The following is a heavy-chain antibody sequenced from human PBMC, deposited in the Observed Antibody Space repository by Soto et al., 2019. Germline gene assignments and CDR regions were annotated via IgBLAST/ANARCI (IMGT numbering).Heavy chain of an antibody. Sequence: QVQLQQWGAGLLKPSETLSLTCAVYGGSFSGYYWSWIRQPPGKGLEWIGEINHSGSTNYNPSLKSRVTISVDTSKNQFSLKLSSVTAADTAVYYCARAGYSSGGIDYWGQGTLVTVSS. J-gene: IGHJ4*02. CDR2: INHSGST. CDR1: GGSFSGYY. D-gene: IGHD6-19*01. V-gene: IGHV4-34*01. CDR3: ARAGYSSGGIDY.